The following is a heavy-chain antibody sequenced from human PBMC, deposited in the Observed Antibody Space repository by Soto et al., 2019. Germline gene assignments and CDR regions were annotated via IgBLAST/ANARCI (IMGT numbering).Heavy chain of an antibody. CDR1: GYSFTSYW. J-gene: IGHJ4*02. D-gene: IGHD3-22*01. V-gene: IGHV5-10-1*01. Sequence: PXEALTISRKGSGYSFTSYWIGLVRQMPGKGLEWMGRIDPSDSYTNYSPSFQGHVTISADKSISTAYLQWSSLKASDTAMYYCARHSPPDYYDSSGYPATFDYWGQGTLVTVSS. CDR3: ARHSPPDYYDSSGYPATFDY. CDR2: IDPSDSYT.